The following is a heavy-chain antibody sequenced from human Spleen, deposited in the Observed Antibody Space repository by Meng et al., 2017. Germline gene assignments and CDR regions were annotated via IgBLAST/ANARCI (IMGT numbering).Heavy chain of an antibody. CDR1: GGSISSGSYY. D-gene: IGHD2-15*01. V-gene: IGHV4-61*02. Sequence: SCTVSGGSISSGSYYWSWIRQPAGKGLEWIGRIYTSGSTNYNPSLKSRVTISVDTSKNQFSLKLSSVTAADTAVYYCARSWYCSGGSCYWRNWFDPWGQGTLVTVSS. CDR3: ARSWYCSGGSCYWRNWFDP. CDR2: IYTSGST. J-gene: IGHJ5*02.